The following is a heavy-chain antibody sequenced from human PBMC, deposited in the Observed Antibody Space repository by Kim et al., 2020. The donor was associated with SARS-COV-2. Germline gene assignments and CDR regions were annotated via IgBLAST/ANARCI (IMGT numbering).Heavy chain of an antibody. CDR2: INGDGSST. CDR3: ARGNYHGMEV. J-gene: IGHJ6*02. V-gene: IGHV3-74*01. CDR1: GFTFSSYW. Sequence: GGSLRLSYAASGFTFSSYWMHWVRQAPGKGLVWVSRINGDGSSTIYADSVKGRFTISRDNAKNTLYLQMNSLRAEDTALYYCARGNYHGMEVWGQGTTVT.